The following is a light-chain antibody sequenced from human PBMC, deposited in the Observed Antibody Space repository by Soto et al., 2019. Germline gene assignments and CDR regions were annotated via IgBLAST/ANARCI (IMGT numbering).Light chain of an antibody. V-gene: IGLV1-40*01. Sequence: QSVLTQPPSVSGAQGQRVTISCTGRSSNIGAGYDVHWYQQLPGTAPKLLIYGNSNRPSGVPDRFSGSKSGTSASLAITGLQAEDEADYYCQSYDSSLSGWVFGGGTQLTVL. CDR2: GNS. CDR3: QSYDSSLSGWV. J-gene: IGLJ3*02. CDR1: SSNIGAGYD.